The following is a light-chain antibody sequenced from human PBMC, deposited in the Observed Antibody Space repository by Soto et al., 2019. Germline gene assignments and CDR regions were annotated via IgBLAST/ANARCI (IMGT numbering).Light chain of an antibody. CDR2: KAS. Sequence: DIQMTQSPSTLSASVGDRVSINCRASQSISAWLAWYQQKPGKAPRLLIYKASTLEIGVPSRFSGSGSGTEFTLTISSLQPDDIATYYCQQYDTYWTFGQGTKVDIK. J-gene: IGKJ1*01. V-gene: IGKV1-5*03. CDR1: QSISAW. CDR3: QQYDTYWT.